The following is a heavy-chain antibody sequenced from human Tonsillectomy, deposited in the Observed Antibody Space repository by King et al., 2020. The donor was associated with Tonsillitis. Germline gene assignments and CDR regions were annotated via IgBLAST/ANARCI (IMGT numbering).Heavy chain of an antibody. CDR3: ARGNVAGTTRTYYYYGMDV. Sequence: VQLPQWGAGLLKPSETLSLTCAVSGGSFSGYYWSWIRQPPGKGLEWIGEINHSGSTNYNPSFKSRVTISVDTSRDQFSLKLSSVTAADTAVYYCARGNVAGTTRTYYYYGMDVWGQGTTVTVSS. D-gene: IGHD6-19*01. V-gene: IGHV4-34*01. CDR2: INHSGST. J-gene: IGHJ6*02. CDR1: GGSFSGYY.